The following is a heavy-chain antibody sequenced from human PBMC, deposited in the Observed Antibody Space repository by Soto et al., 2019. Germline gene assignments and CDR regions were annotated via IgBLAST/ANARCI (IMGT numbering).Heavy chain of an antibody. CDR2: ISWNSGSI. Sequence: EVQLVESGGGLVQPGRSLRLSCAASGFTFDDYAMHWVRQAPGKGLEWVSGISWNSGSIGYADSVKGRFTISRDNAKNSLYLQMNSLRAADTALYYCAKDILVGGITMSDDAFDIWGQGTMVTVSS. CDR3: AKDILVGGITMSDDAFDI. J-gene: IGHJ3*02. D-gene: IGHD3-22*01. V-gene: IGHV3-9*01. CDR1: GFTFDDYA.